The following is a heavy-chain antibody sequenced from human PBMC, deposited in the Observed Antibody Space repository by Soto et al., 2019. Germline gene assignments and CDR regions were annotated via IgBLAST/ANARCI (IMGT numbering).Heavy chain of an antibody. D-gene: IGHD3-16*02. Sequence: SVKVSCKASGGTFSSYAISWVRQAPGQGLEWMGGIIPIFGTANYAQKFQGRVTITADESTSTAYMELSSLRSEDTAVYYCASSYDYVWGSYRGWGQGTLVTVSS. CDR2: IIPIFGTA. V-gene: IGHV1-69*13. CDR1: GGTFSSYA. J-gene: IGHJ4*02. CDR3: ASSYDYVWGSYRG.